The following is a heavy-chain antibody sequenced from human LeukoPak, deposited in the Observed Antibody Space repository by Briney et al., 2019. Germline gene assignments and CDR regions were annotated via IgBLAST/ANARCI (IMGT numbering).Heavy chain of an antibody. CDR3: ARDVATIPPGWFDP. J-gene: IGHJ5*02. CDR2: NIPIFGTA. CDR1: GGTFSSYA. D-gene: IGHD5-24*01. Sequence: SVKVSCKASGGTFSSYAISWVRQAPGQGLEWMGGNIPIFGTANYAQKFQGRVTITADESTSTAYMELSSLRSEDTAVYYCARDVATIPPGWFDPWGQGTLVTVSS. V-gene: IGHV1-69*13.